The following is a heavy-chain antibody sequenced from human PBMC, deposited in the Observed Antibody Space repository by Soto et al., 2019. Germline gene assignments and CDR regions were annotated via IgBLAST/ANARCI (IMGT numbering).Heavy chain of an antibody. Sequence: VNVSCKASVCTFSSYANSRVQQAPGQPREWMGRIMHIFGTANYAQKFEGRVTITEHESTSTAYMELSSLRSQDMAVDYCASGRTWDSSGWGSYYYYGIDAWGQGTTVTVSS. D-gene: IGHD6-19*01. CDR3: ASGRTWDSSGWGSYYYYGIDA. J-gene: IGHJ6*02. CDR1: VCTFSSYA. CDR2: IMHIFGTA. V-gene: IGHV1-69*15.